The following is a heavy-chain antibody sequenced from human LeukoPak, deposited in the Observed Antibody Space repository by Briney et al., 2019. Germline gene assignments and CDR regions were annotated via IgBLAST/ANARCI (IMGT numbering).Heavy chain of an antibody. V-gene: IGHV4-34*01. J-gene: IGHJ4*02. CDR3: ARRRVYYYGSGSHFDY. D-gene: IGHD3-10*01. CDR1: GGSFSGYY. Sequence: SETLSLTCAVYGGSFSGYYWSWIRQPPGKGLEWIGEINHSGSTNYNPSLKSRVTISVDTSKNQFSLKLSSVTAADTAVYYCARRRVYYYGSGSHFDYWGQGTLVTVSS. CDR2: INHSGST.